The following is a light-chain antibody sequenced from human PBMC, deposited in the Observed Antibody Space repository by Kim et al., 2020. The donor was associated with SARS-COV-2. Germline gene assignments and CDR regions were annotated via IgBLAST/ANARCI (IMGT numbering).Light chain of an antibody. CDR2: EVS. Sequence: SVTISCTGTNNDVGGYNSVSWYQQHPGKAPKLMIYEVSKRPSGVPDRFSGSKSGNTASLTVSGLQAEDEADYYCSSYAGSNNLGVFGGGTQLTVL. J-gene: IGLJ2*01. CDR1: NNDVGGYNS. CDR3: SSYAGSNNLGV. V-gene: IGLV2-8*01.